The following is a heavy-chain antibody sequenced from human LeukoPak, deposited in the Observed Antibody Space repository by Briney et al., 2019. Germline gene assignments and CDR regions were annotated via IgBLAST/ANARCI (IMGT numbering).Heavy chain of an antibody. CDR3: VRGSFGVDY. CDR1: GFTFGGFG. Sequence: GRSLRLSCAASGFTFGGFGMHWVRQAPGKGLEWEAVIWYDGSKKYYEDSVKGRFTISRDNSKNTLYLQMNSLRVEDTAVYYCVRGSFGVDYWGQGTLVTVSS. D-gene: IGHD3-10*01. J-gene: IGHJ4*02. V-gene: IGHV3-33*01. CDR2: IWYDGSKK.